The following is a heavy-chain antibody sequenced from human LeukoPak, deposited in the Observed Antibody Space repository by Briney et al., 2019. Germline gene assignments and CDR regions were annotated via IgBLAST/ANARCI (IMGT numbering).Heavy chain of an antibody. CDR1: GDSVSSNTAA. Sequence: SQTLSLTCAISGDSVSSNTAAWNWIRQSPSRGLEWLERTYYRSKWYNDYAVSVKRRITINPDTSKKQFSLQLNSVTPEDTAVYYCARIVVVPAATPRRYFYYGMDVWGKGTMVTVSS. CDR3: ARIVVVPAATPRRYFYYGMDV. J-gene: IGHJ6*04. V-gene: IGHV6-1*01. CDR2: TYYRSKWYN. D-gene: IGHD2-2*02.